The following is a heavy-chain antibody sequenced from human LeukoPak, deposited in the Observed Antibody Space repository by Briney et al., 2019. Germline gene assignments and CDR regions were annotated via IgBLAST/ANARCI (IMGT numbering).Heavy chain of an antibody. CDR3: ARVAHYYDSYYFDY. V-gene: IGHV4-59*01. CDR2: IYYSGST. Sequence: PSETLSLTCTVSGGSISSYYWSWIRQPPGKGLEWVGYIYYSGSTNYNPSLKSRVTISVDTSKNQFSLKLSSVTAADTAVYYCARVAHYYDSYYFDYWGQGTLVTVSS. D-gene: IGHD3-22*01. J-gene: IGHJ4*02. CDR1: GGSISSYY.